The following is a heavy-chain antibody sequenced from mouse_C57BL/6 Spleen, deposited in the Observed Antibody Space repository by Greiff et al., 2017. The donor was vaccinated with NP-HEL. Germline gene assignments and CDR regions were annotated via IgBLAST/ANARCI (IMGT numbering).Heavy chain of an antibody. CDR1: GFTFSSYA. D-gene: IGHD4-1*01. CDR2: ISSGGDYI. V-gene: IGHV5-9-1*02. Sequence: DVQLVESGEGLVKPGGSLKLSCAASGFTFSSYAMSWVRQTPEKRLEWVAYISSGGDYIYYADTVKGRFTISRDNARNTLYLQMSSLKSEDTAMYYCTRANGPTLGRGVYFDYWGQGTTLTVSS. J-gene: IGHJ2*01. CDR3: TRANGPTLGRGVYFDY.